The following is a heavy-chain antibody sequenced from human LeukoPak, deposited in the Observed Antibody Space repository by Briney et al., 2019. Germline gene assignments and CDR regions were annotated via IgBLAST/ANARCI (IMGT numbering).Heavy chain of an antibody. Sequence: GGSLRLSCAASGFTFSSYAMNWVRQAPGKGPEWVSSISSSSSYRYYADSVKGRFTISRDNAKNSLYLQMNSLRAEDTAVYYCARASAVAGTRHYWGQGTLVTVSS. CDR3: ARASAVAGTRHY. D-gene: IGHD6-19*01. CDR1: GFTFSSYA. V-gene: IGHV3-21*01. CDR2: ISSSSSYR. J-gene: IGHJ4*02.